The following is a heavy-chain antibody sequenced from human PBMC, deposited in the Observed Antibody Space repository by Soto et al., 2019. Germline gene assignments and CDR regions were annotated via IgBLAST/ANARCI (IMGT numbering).Heavy chain of an antibody. CDR2: TYYRSQWYN. CDR3: AREDEYDTFHL. Sequence: WQTLSLICAISGGSVSINSAAWNWIRQSPSRGLEWLGRTYYRSQWYNDYAVSLKGRITISPDTSRNHFSLQLTSVTPEDTAVYFCAREDEYDTFHLWGLGTTVTVPS. D-gene: IGHD3-16*01. J-gene: IGHJ3*01. V-gene: IGHV6-1*01. CDR1: GGSVSINSAA.